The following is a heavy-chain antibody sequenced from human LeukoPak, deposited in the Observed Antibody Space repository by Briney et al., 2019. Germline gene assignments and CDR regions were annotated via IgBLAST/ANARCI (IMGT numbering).Heavy chain of an antibody. CDR2: IYYSGST. CDR1: GGSISSSSYY. Sequence: SETLSLTCTVSGGSISSSSYYWGWIRQPPGKGLEWTGSIYYSGSTYYNPSLKSRVTISVDTSKNQFSLKLSSVTAADTAVYYCARGAGTRYYDSHKNNWFDPWGQGTLVTVSS. V-gene: IGHV4-39*01. CDR3: ARGAGTRYYDSHKNNWFDP. D-gene: IGHD3-22*01. J-gene: IGHJ5*02.